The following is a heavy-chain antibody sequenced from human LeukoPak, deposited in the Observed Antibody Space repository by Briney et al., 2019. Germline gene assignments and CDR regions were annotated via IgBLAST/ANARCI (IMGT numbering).Heavy chain of an antibody. D-gene: IGHD1-26*01. Sequence: GGSLRLSCAASGFTVSSNYMSWVRQAPGKGLEWVSVIYSGGSTYYADSVKGRFTISRDNSKNTLYLQMNSLTAEDTAVYYCAKVGSGRTFDIWGQGTMVTVSS. CDR3: AKVGSGRTFDI. CDR1: GFTVSSNY. V-gene: IGHV3-53*01. CDR2: IYSGGST. J-gene: IGHJ3*02.